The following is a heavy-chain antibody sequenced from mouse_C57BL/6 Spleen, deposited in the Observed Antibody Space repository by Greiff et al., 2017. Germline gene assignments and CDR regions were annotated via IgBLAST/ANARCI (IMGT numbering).Heavy chain of an antibody. CDR2: IYWDDDK. CDR1: GFSLSTSGMG. Sequence: QVTLKESGPGILQSSQTLSLTCSFSGFSLSTSGMGVSWIRQPSGKGLEWLAHIYWDDDKRYNPSLKSRRTISKDTSRNQVFLKIPSVDTTDTATYDCARRGGEFYAMDYWGQGTSVTVSS. CDR3: ARRGGEFYAMDY. D-gene: IGHD2-13*01. V-gene: IGHV8-12*01. J-gene: IGHJ4*01.